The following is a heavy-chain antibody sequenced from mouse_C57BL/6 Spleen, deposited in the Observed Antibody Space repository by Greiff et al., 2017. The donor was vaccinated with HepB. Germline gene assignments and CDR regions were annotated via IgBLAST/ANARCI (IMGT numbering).Heavy chain of an antibody. V-gene: IGHV1-81*01. Sequence: QVHVKQSGAELARPGASVKLSCKASGYTFTSYGISWVKQRTGQGLEWIGEIYPRSGNTYYNEKFKGKATLTADKSSSTAYMELRSLTSEDSAVYFCARYYSNYLYYFDYWGQGTTLTVSS. CDR2: IYPRSGNT. CDR3: ARYYSNYLYYFDY. J-gene: IGHJ2*01. CDR1: GYTFTSYG. D-gene: IGHD2-5*01.